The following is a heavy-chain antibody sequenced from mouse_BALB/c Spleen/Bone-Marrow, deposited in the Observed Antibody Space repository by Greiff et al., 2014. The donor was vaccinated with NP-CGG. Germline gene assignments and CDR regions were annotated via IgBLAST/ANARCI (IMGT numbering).Heavy chain of an antibody. J-gene: IGHJ2*01. V-gene: IGHV14-3*02. CDR3: ARSYGSSPFDY. D-gene: IGHD1-1*01. Sequence: EVQVVESGAELVKPGASVKLSCTASGFNIKDTYMHWVKQRPEQGLEWIGRIDPANGNTKYDPKFQGKATLTADTSSNTAYLQLSSLASEDTAVYYCARSYGSSPFDYWGQGTTLTVSS. CDR2: IDPANGNT. CDR1: GFNIKDTY.